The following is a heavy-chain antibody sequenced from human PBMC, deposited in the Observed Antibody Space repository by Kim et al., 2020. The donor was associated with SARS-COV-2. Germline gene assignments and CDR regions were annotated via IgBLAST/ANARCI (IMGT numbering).Heavy chain of an antibody. Sequence: SETLSLTCTVSGGSISTYYWSWIRQPPGKGLEWIGYIYYSGSTNYNPSLKSRVTISVDTSKNQFSLKLSSVTAADTAVYYCAKLDPVAAGNYWGQGTLVTVSS. D-gene: IGHD6-19*01. J-gene: IGHJ4*02. CDR3: AKLDPVAAGNY. CDR2: IYYSGST. CDR1: GGSISTYY. V-gene: IGHV4-59*08.